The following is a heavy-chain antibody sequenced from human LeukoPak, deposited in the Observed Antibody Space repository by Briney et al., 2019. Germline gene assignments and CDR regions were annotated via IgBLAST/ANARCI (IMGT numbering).Heavy chain of an antibody. CDR1: GFTFSSYA. J-gene: IGHJ4*02. Sequence: GGSLRLSCAASGFTFSSYAMSWVRQAPGKGLEWVSAISGSGGSTYYADSVRGRFTISRDNSKNTLYLQMNSLRAEDTAVYYCAKEESAYGSGSYNDYWGQGTLVTVSS. D-gene: IGHD3-10*01. CDR2: ISGSGGST. V-gene: IGHV3-23*01. CDR3: AKEESAYGSGSYNDY.